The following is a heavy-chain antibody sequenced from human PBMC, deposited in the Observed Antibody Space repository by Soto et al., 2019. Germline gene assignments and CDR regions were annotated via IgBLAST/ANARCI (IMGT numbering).Heavy chain of an antibody. D-gene: IGHD6-6*01. J-gene: IGHJ3*02. CDR3: AKALPRVQLVDAFDI. CDR1: GFTFSSYA. CDR2: ISCSGGST. V-gene: IGHV3-23*01. Sequence: VGSLSLSCAASGFTFSSYAMCWVRQAPGKGLEWVSAISCSGGSTYYEDSVKGRFTISRDNSKNTLYLQMNSLRAEDTAVYYCAKALPRVQLVDAFDIWGQGTMVTVSS.